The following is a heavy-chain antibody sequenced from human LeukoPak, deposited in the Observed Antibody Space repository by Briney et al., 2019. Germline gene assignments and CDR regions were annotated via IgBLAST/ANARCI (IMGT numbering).Heavy chain of an antibody. Sequence: GGSLRLSCAASGFTFSSYAMHWVRQAPGKGLEWVAVISYDGSNKYYADSVKGRFTISRDNSKNTLYLQMNSLRAEDTAVYYCARGRISIRYDSSGYSDYWGQGTLVTVSS. CDR3: ARGRISIRYDSSGYSDY. CDR2: ISYDGSNK. J-gene: IGHJ4*02. D-gene: IGHD3-22*01. V-gene: IGHV3-30-3*01. CDR1: GFTFSSYA.